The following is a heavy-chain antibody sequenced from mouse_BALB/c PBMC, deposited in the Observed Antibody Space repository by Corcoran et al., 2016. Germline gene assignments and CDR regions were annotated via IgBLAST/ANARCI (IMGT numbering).Heavy chain of an antibody. CDR3: AASTLFDY. CDR2: ILPGSGST. J-gene: IGHJ2*01. CDR1: GYTFSSYW. V-gene: IGHV1-9*01. Sequence: QVQLQQSAAELMTPGASVKISCKATGYTFSSYWIEWVKQRPGHGLEWIGEILPGSGSTNYNEKFKGKATFTADTSSNTAYMQLSSLTSEDSAVYYCAASTLFDYWGQGTTLTVSS. D-gene: IGHD6-1*01.